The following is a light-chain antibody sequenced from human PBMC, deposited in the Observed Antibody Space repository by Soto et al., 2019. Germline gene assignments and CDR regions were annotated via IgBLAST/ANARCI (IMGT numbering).Light chain of an antibody. CDR2: AAS. Sequence: DIQLTQSPSYLSASVGGRVTITCRASQGISNYLAWYQQKPGKAPKLLIYAASTLESGVPSRFSGSGSGTEFTLTVSSLQPEDFASYYCQQLNSYPRTVGPGTKVDIK. V-gene: IGKV1-9*01. CDR3: QQLNSYPRT. CDR1: QGISNY. J-gene: IGKJ3*01.